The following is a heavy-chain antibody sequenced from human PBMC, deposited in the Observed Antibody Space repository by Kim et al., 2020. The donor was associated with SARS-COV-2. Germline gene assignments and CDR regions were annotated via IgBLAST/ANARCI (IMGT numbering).Heavy chain of an antibody. D-gene: IGHD3-22*01. CDR1: GGSISSGDYY. CDR2: IYYSGST. J-gene: IGHJ5*02. Sequence: SETLSLTCTVSGGSISSGDYYWSWIRQPPGKGLEWIGYIYYSGSTYYNPSLKSRVTISVDTSKNQFSLKLSSVTAADTAVYYCARWYSYDSSLGWFDPWGQGTLVTVSS. CDR3: ARWYSYDSSLGWFDP. V-gene: IGHV4-30-4*01.